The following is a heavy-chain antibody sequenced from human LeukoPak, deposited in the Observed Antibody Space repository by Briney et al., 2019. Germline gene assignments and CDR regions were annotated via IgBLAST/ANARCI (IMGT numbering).Heavy chain of an antibody. J-gene: IGHJ6*03. V-gene: IGHV4-59*01. Sequence: PSETLSPTCAVYGGSFSGYYWSWIRQPPGKGLEWIGYIYYSGSTNYNPSLKSRVTISVDTSKNQFSLKLSSVTAADTAVYYCARACGGDCARDRYYYYMDVWGKGTTVTISS. CDR1: GGSFSGYY. CDR2: IYYSGST. D-gene: IGHD2-21*02. CDR3: ARACGGDCARDRYYYYMDV.